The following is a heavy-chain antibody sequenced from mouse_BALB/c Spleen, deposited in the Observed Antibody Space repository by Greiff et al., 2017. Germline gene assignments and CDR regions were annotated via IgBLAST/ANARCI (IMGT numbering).Heavy chain of an antibody. CDR2: ISSGGST. D-gene: IGHD2-10*02. CDR1: GFTFSSYA. J-gene: IGHJ4*01. Sequence: VQLKESGGGLVKPGGSLKLSCAASGFTFSSYAMSWVRQTPEKRLEWVASISSGGSTYYPDSVKGRFTISRDNARNILYLQMSSLRSEDTAMYYCARAEYGNLYYAMDYWGQGTSVTVSS. V-gene: IGHV5-6-5*01. CDR3: ARAEYGNLYYAMDY.